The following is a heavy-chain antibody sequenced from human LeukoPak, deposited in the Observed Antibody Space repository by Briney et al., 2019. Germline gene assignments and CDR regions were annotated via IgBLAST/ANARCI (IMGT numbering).Heavy chain of an antibody. V-gene: IGHV3-21*01. J-gene: IGHJ4*02. CDR1: GFTFSSYS. CDR3: ARGETAYYYDSSGYSDFDY. Sequence: PGGSLRLSCAASGFTFSSYSMNWVRQAPGKGLEWVSSISSSSSYIYCADSVKGRFTISRDNAKNSLYLQMNSLRAEDTAVYYCARGETAYYYDSSGYSDFDYWGQGTLVTVSS. CDR2: ISSSSSYI. D-gene: IGHD3-22*01.